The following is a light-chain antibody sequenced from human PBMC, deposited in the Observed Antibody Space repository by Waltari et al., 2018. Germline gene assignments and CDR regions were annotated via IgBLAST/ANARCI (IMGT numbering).Light chain of an antibody. J-gene: IGKJ2*03. CDR2: STS. Sequence: DIQMTQSPSSLSASVGDRVTITCRAAQRISSYLNWYQVKPGKAPTHLIYSTSTFQNGVPSRFSGSGAGTQFTLTISGLQPEDFATYYCQQSYRDVGFRFGQGTKL. V-gene: IGKV1-39*01. CDR3: QQSYRDVGFR. CDR1: QRISSY.